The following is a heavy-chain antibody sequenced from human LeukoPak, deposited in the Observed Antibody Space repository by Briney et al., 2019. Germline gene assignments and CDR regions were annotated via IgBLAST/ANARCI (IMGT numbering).Heavy chain of an antibody. V-gene: IGHV4-34*01. CDR3: ARGPPGLLAY. CDR2: INHSGST. CDR1: GGSFSGYY. Sequence: PSETLSLTCAVYGGSFSGYYWSWIRQPPGKGLEWIGEINHSGSTNYNPSLKSRVTISVDTSKNQFSLKLSSVTAADTAVYYCARGPPGLLAYWGQGTLVTVSS. J-gene: IGHJ4*02.